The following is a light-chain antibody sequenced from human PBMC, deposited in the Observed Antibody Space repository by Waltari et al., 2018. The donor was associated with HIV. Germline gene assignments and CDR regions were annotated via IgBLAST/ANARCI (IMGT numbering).Light chain of an antibody. CDR2: DVK. Sequence: QSALTQPRSVSGSPGQSVTISCPGTSSDVGCYNYVSWYQQHPGKAPKLMIYDVKTRPSGVPDRFSGSKSGNTASLTISGLQAEDEADYYCCSYAGSYTFWVFGGGTKLTVL. CDR1: SSDVGCYNY. J-gene: IGLJ3*02. CDR3: CSYAGSYTFWV. V-gene: IGLV2-11*01.